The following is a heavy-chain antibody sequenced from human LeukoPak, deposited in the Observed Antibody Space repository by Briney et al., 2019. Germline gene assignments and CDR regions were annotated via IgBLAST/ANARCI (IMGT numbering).Heavy chain of an antibody. V-gene: IGHV3-7*01. J-gene: IGHJ6*03. CDR2: IKQDGSEK. Sequence: GGSLRLSCAASGFTFSSYWMSWVRQAPGKGLEWVANIKQDGSEKYYVDSVKGRFTISRDNAKNSLYLQMNSLRAEDTAVYYCARDHPSSGELPYYYYYYMDVWGKGTTVTVSS. CDR3: ARDHPSSGELPYYYYYYMDV. D-gene: IGHD1-26*01. CDR1: GFTFSSYW.